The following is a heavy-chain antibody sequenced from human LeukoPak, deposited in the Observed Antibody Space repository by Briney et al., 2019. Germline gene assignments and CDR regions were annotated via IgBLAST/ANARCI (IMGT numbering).Heavy chain of an antibody. CDR3: ASDGAGWSRDH. V-gene: IGHV3-21*01. Sequence: GGSLRLSCAVSGLPFSTYAMSWVRQAPGKGLEWVSTIVHTGDYEYYADSLKGRVTISRDNANNALYLQMHSLRVKDTAIYYCASDGAGWSRDHWGHGTLVTVSS. J-gene: IGHJ4*01. D-gene: IGHD4/OR15-4a*01. CDR2: IVHTGDYE. CDR1: GLPFSTYA.